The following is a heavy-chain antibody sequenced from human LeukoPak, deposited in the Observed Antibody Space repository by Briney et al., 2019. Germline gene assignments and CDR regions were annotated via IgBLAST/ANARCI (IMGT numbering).Heavy chain of an antibody. V-gene: IGHV3-11*01. D-gene: IGHD1-1*01. CDR2: ISSSGSTI. CDR3: ARDLSRWAATTNWFDP. J-gene: IGHJ5*02. Sequence: GGSLRLSCAASGFTFSDYYMSWIRQAPGKGLEWVSYISSSGSTIYYADSVRGRFTISRDNAKNSLYLQMNSLRVEDTAVYYCARDLSRWAATTNWFDPWGQGTLVTVSS. CDR1: GFTFSDYY.